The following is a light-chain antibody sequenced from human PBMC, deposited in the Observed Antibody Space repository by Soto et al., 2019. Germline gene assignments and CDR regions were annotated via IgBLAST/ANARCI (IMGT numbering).Light chain of an antibody. CDR1: QSVSSSY. J-gene: IGKJ5*01. CDR3: QQYYNWPRT. V-gene: IGKV3-15*01. CDR2: GAS. Sequence: EIVLTQSPGTLSLSPGERATLSCRASQSVSSSYLAWYQQKPGQAPRLLVYGASTRATGLPARFSGTGSGTEFTLTINSLQAEDSAVYYCQQYYNWPRTFGQGTRLEIK.